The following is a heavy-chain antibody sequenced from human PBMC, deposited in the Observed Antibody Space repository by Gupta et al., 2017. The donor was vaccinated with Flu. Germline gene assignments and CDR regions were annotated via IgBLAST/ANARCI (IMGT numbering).Heavy chain of an antibody. D-gene: IGHD6-13*01. Sequence: EVQLVESGGGLVKPGGSLRVSCAASGFTFSSHYMDWVRQAPGRGLEWVSSISPRGSYIYYADSLKGRFTISRDNAGNSLYLEMNSLRAEDTAVYYCARGGDFSSSYQNYYYGMDVWGQGTTVIVSS. J-gene: IGHJ6*02. CDR1: GFTFSSHY. V-gene: IGHV3-21*01. CDR2: ISPRGSYI. CDR3: ARGGDFSSSYQNYYYGMDV.